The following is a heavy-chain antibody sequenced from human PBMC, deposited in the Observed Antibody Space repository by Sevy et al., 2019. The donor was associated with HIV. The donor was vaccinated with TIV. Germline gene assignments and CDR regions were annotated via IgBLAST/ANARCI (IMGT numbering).Heavy chain of an antibody. J-gene: IGHJ3*02. CDR1: GFTFNSYT. CDR3: ARDATWDAFDI. CDR2: ISGISNYI. Sequence: GGSLRLSCAASGFTFNSYTMNWVRQAPGKGLEWVASISGISNYIFYVHSLKGRFTISRDNVKNSLYLQMNSLRAEDTAVYYCARDATWDAFDIWGPGTVVTVSS. V-gene: IGHV3-21*06.